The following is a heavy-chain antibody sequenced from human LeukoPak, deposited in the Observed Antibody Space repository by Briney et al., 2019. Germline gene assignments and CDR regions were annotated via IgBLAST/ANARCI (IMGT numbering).Heavy chain of an antibody. Sequence: ASVKVSCKASGYTFTGYYMHWVRQAPGQGLEWMGWINPNSGGTNYAQKFQGRVTMTRDTSISTAYMELSRLRSDDTAVYYCARQGVAGTDYYYYMDVWGKGTTVTVSS. J-gene: IGHJ6*03. CDR3: ARQGVAGTDYYYYMDV. CDR2: INPNSGGT. CDR1: GYTFTGYY. D-gene: IGHD6-19*01. V-gene: IGHV1-2*02.